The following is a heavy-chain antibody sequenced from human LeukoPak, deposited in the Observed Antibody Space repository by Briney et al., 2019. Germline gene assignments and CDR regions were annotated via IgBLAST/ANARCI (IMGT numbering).Heavy chain of an antibody. CDR1: GYTFTDYF. D-gene: IGHD5-18*01. CDR2: INPNSGAT. V-gene: IGHV1-2*02. J-gene: IGHJ4*02. CDR3: ARVIIQLWLRSEYYFDY. Sequence: GASVKVSCKASGYTFTDYFMHWVRQAPGQGLEWMGWINPNSGATNYAQQFQGRVTMTRDRSISTMFMELSRLTSDDTALYYCARVIIQLWLRSEYYFDYWGQGTLVTVSS.